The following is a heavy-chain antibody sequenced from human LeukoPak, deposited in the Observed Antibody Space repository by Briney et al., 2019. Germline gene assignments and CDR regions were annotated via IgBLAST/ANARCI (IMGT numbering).Heavy chain of an antibody. CDR1: GFTFSSYA. CDR2: INSNGGST. V-gene: IGHV3-64*01. Sequence: GGSLRLPCAASGFTFSSYAMHWVRQAPGKGLEYVSAINSNGGSTYYANSVKGRFTISRDNSKNTLYLQMGSLRAEDMAVYYCARVGSWDAFDIWGQGTVVTVSS. J-gene: IGHJ3*02. CDR3: ARVGSWDAFDI. D-gene: IGHD1-26*01.